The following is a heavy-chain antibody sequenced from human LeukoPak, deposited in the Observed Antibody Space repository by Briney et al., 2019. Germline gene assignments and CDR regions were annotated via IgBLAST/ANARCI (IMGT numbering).Heavy chain of an antibody. CDR2: KHYSGSN. CDR1: GGSISSGNYH. V-gene: IGHV4-30-4*01. J-gene: IGHJ4*02. D-gene: IGHD4-17*01. CDR3: ARGPTVNTDY. Sequence: SETLSLTCTVSGGSISSGNYHWNWFRQPPGKAPEWIGYKHYSGSNYYNPSLKSRANISVDTSKNQFSLNLTSVTAADTAVYYCARGPTVNTDYWGQGTLVTVSS.